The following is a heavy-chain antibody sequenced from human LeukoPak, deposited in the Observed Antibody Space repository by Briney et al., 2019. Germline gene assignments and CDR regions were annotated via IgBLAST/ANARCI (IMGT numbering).Heavy chain of an antibody. V-gene: IGHV4-59*01. CDR1: GDSISSYY. D-gene: IGHD5-24*01. CDR3: ARGPDGYNQN. J-gene: IGHJ4*02. Sequence: SETLSLTCTVSGDSISSYYWSWIRQPPGKGLEWIGYIFYSESTNYDPSLKSRVTISVDTSKNQFSLKLRSVTAADTAVYYCARGPDGYNQNWGQGTLVTVSS. CDR2: IFYSEST.